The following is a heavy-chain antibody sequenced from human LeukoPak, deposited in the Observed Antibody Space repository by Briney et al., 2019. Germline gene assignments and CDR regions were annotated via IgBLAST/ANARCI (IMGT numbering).Heavy chain of an antibody. D-gene: IGHD4/OR15-4a*01. J-gene: IGHJ4*02. Sequence: RTGGSLRLSCAASGFTFSSYGMSWVRQAPGKGLEWVSAISGSGGSTYYSDSVKGRFTISRDNSKNTLYLQMNSLRAEDTAVYYCARRAGAYSHPYDYWGQGTLVTVSS. CDR1: GFTFSSYG. CDR3: ARRAGAYSHPYDY. CDR2: ISGSGGST. V-gene: IGHV3-23*01.